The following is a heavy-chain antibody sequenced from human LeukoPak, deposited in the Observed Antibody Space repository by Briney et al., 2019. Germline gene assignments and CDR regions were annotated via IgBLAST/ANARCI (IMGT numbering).Heavy chain of an antibody. CDR2: IIPIFGTA. CDR1: GGTFSSYA. Sequence: GSSVKVSCKASGGTFSSYAISWVRQAPGQGLEWMGGIIPIFGTANYAQKFQGRVTITADESTSTAYMELSSLRAEDTAVYYCAREEGGRFNWFDPWGQGTLVTVSS. CDR3: AREEGGRFNWFDP. J-gene: IGHJ5*02. D-gene: IGHD3-3*01. V-gene: IGHV1-69*01.